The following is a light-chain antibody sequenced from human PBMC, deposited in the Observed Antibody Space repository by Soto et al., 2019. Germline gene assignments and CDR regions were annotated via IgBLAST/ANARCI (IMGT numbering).Light chain of an antibody. J-gene: IGKJ1*01. V-gene: IGKV3-15*01. Sequence: EIVMTQSPATLSVSPGERATLSCRASQSVSSDLAWYHQKPGQAPRLLIYGASTRATCIPARFSGSGSGTEFTLTINSLQSEDFAVYYCQQYNNWPRTFGQGTKVEIK. CDR2: GAS. CDR1: QSVSSD. CDR3: QQYNNWPRT.